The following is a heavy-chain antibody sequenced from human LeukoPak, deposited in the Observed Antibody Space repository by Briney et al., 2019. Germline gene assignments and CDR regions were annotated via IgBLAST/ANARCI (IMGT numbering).Heavy chain of an antibody. J-gene: IGHJ4*02. CDR1: GGSITSYY. CDR3: ARGPRFDYVWGSYRRSLADY. CDR2: INHSGST. D-gene: IGHD3-16*02. V-gene: IGHV4-34*01. Sequence: SETLSLTCTVSGGSITSYYWSWIRQPPGKGLEWIGEINHSGSTNYNPSLKSRVTISVDTSKNQFSLKLSSVTAADTAVYYCARGPRFDYVWGSYRRSLADYWGQGTLVTVSS.